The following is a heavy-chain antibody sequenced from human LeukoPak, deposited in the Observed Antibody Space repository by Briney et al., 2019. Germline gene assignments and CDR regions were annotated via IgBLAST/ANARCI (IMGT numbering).Heavy chain of an antibody. J-gene: IGHJ4*02. CDR1: GFTFRSYW. V-gene: IGHV3-74*01. CDR3: VRDLDY. Sequence: PGGSLRLSCAASGFTFRSYWMHWVRQAPGKGLVWVPRINSDGSSTNYADSVEGRFTISRDNAKNTLYLQMNSLRAEDTAVYYCVRDLDYWGQGALVTVSS. CDR2: INSDGSST.